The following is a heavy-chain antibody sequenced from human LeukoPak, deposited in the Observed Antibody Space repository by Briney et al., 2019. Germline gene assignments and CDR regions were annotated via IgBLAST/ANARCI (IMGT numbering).Heavy chain of an antibody. CDR2: INPSGGTT. V-gene: IGHV1-46*01. Sequence: ASVKVSCKASGYTFTSYYIHWVRQAPGQGLEWMAIINPSGGTTSYAQKFQGRVTMTRNTSISTAYMELSSLRSEDTAVYYCARGYPPVLLWFGELSGTDAFDIWGQGTMVTVSS. CDR3: ARGYPPVLLWFGELSGTDAFDI. CDR1: GYTFTSYY. J-gene: IGHJ3*02. D-gene: IGHD3-10*01.